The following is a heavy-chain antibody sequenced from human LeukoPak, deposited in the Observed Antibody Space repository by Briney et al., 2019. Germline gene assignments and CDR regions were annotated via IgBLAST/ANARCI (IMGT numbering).Heavy chain of an antibody. J-gene: IGHJ6*03. V-gene: IGHV4-39*07. D-gene: IGHD6-19*01. CDR3: ARRSSGWYRVLNYYYYMDV. Sequence: SETLSLTCTVSGGSISTSNYYWGWIRQPPGKGLEWIGNIFYSGSTYYSPSVKSRVTISLDTSKNQFSLKLSSVTAADTAVYYCARRSSGWYRVLNYYYYMDVWGKGTTVTISS. CDR1: GGSISTSNYY. CDR2: IFYSGST.